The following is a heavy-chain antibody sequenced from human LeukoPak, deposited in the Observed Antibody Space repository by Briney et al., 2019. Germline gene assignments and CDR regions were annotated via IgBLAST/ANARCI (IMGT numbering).Heavy chain of an antibody. CDR1: GVSISSGDYY. V-gene: IGHV4-39*01. CDR3: ARHEDFGVVNTIFDY. Sequence: SETLSLTCTVSGVSISSGDYYWSWIRQPPGKGLEWIGSIYYSGSTYYNPSLKSRVTISVDTSKNQFSLKLSSVTAADTAVYYCARHEDFGVVNTIFDYWGQGTLVTVSS. J-gene: IGHJ4*02. D-gene: IGHD3-3*01. CDR2: IYYSGST.